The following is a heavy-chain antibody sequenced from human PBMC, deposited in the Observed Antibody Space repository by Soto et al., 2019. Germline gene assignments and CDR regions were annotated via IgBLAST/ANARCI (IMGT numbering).Heavy chain of an antibody. V-gene: IGHV4-59*01. CDR2: IYYSGST. CDR1: GGFISSYY. CDR3: ARSDGRY. Sequence: SETLSVTCTVSGGFISSYYWSWIRQPPGKGLEWIGYIYYSGSTNYNPSLKSRVTISVDTSKNQFSLKLSSVTAADTAVYYCARSDGRYWGQGTLVTVSS. J-gene: IGHJ4*02.